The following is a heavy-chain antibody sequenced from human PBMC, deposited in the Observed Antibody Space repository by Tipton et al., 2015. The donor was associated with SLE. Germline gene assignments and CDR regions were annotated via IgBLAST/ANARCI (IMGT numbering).Heavy chain of an antibody. D-gene: IGHD6-19*01. CDR1: GFFVSDNY. CDR3: ANVDISGWYYFDY. V-gene: IGHV3-53*05. CDR2: IYSVGRT. J-gene: IGHJ4*02. Sequence: SLRLSCAASGFFVSDNYMSWVRQAPGKGLEWVSLIYSVGRTYYADSVKGRFTISRDTSKNTLFLQMNSLRPEGTAVYYCANVDISGWYYFDYCGQGPLVTVSS.